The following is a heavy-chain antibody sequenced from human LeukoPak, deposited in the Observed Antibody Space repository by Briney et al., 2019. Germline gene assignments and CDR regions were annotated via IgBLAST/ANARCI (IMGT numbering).Heavy chain of an antibody. CDR1: GGSISSYY. V-gene: IGHV4-59*01. D-gene: IGHD3-22*01. Sequence: SETLSLTCTVSGGSISSYYWSWIRQPPGKGLDWIGYIYYSGSTNYNPSLKSRVTISVDTSKNQFSLKLSSVTAADTAVYYCARTYYYDSSGQVAFDYWGQGTLVTVSS. J-gene: IGHJ4*02. CDR3: ARTYYYDSSGQVAFDY. CDR2: IYYSGST.